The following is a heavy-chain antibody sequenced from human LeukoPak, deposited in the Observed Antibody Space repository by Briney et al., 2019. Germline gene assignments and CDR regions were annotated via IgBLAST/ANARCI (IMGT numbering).Heavy chain of an antibody. CDR3: AKQSLGYCSCTSCWNYFDY. CDR2: ISYDGSDK. D-gene: IGHD2-2*01. J-gene: IGHJ4*02. Sequence: GRSLRLSCAASGFTFSSYGMHWDRQAPGKGLEWVAVISYDGSDKYYADSVKGRFTISRDNSKNTLYLQMNSLRAEDTAVYYCAKQSLGYCSCTSCWNYFDYWGQGTLVTVSS. V-gene: IGHV3-30*18. CDR1: GFTFSSYG.